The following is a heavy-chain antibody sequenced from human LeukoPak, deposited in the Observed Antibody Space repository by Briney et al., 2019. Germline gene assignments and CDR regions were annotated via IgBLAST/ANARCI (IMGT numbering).Heavy chain of an antibody. CDR2: INPSGGGT. J-gene: IGHJ4*02. D-gene: IGHD6-13*01. Sequence: ASVKVSCKASGYTFTGYYMHWVRQAPGQGLEWMGWINPSGGGTNYAQQFQGTVTVTRDTSTSTAYMELSSLRSGDTALYYCARGGSEQLAPPFDSWGQGTLVTVSS. V-gene: IGHV1-46*01. CDR1: GYTFTGYY. CDR3: ARGGSEQLAPPFDS.